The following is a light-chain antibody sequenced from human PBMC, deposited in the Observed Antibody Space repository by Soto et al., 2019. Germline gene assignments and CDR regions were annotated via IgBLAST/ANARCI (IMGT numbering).Light chain of an antibody. CDR1: TPNIGSNI. V-gene: IGLV1-44*01. Sequence: QSVLTQPPSASGTPGQRVTISCSGGTPNIGSNIVNWYQQLPGTAPKLLIYSHNQRPSGVPDRFSGSRSGTSASLAISGLQSEDEGDYYCAAWDDGRWVFGGGTKLTVL. J-gene: IGLJ3*02. CDR3: AAWDDGRWV. CDR2: SHN.